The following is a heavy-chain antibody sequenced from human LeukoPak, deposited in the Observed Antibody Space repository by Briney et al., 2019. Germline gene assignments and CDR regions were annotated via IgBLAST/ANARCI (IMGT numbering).Heavy chain of an antibody. CDR2: IYYSGNT. Sequence: SETLSLTCTVSGGSISSDEYFWNWIRQPPGKGPEWIGYIYYSGNTNFNPSLKSRVTISLDTSKNQFSLKLGSVTAADTAVYYCARMVYCGGDCPPGYWGQGTLVTVSS. D-gene: IGHD2-21*02. V-gene: IGHV4-30-4*01. CDR3: ARMVYCGGDCPPGY. CDR1: GGSISSDEYF. J-gene: IGHJ4*02.